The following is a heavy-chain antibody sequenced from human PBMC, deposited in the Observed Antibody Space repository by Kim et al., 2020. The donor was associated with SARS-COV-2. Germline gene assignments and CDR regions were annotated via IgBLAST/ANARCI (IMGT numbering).Heavy chain of an antibody. J-gene: IGHJ1*01. Sequence: SETLSLTCTVSGGSISSYYWSWIRQPPGKGLEWIGYIYYSGSTNYNPSLKSRVTISVDTSKNQFSLKLSSVTAADTAVYYCARGPRYDFWSGLPDRAEYFQHWGQGTLVTVSS. CDR2: IYYSGST. V-gene: IGHV4-59*13. D-gene: IGHD3-3*01. CDR1: GGSISSYY. CDR3: ARGPRYDFWSGLPDRAEYFQH.